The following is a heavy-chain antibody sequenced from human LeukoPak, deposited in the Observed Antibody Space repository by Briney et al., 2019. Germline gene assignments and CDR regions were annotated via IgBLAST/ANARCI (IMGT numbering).Heavy chain of an antibody. V-gene: IGHV4-34*01. Sequence: SETLSLTCAVYGGSFSGYYWSWIRQPPGKGLEWIGEINHSGSTNYNPSLKSRVTISVDTSKNQFSLKLSSVTAADTAVYYCAMHNGSSWYFDHWGQGTLVTVSS. J-gene: IGHJ4*02. CDR1: GGSFSGYY. CDR2: INHSGST. D-gene: IGHD6-13*01. CDR3: AMHNGSSWYFDH.